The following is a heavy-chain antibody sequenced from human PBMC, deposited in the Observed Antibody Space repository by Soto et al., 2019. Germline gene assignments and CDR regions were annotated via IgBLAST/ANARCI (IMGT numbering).Heavy chain of an antibody. CDR1: GYSFAGYW. CDR3: ARQIYDSDTGPNFQYYFDS. D-gene: IGHD3-22*01. J-gene: IGHJ4*02. Sequence: GESLKISCKVSGYSFAGYWITWVRQKPGKGLEWMGRIDPSDSQTYYSPSFRGHVTISVTKSITTVFLQWSSLRASDTAMYYCARQIYDSDTGPNFQYYFDSWGQGTPVTVSS. V-gene: IGHV5-10-1*01. CDR2: IDPSDSQT.